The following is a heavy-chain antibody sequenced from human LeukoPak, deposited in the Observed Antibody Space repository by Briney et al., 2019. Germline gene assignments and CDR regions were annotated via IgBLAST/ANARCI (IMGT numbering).Heavy chain of an antibody. CDR1: GFTFSSFA. D-gene: IGHD5-24*01. CDR2: ISSTGGST. Sequence: GGSLRLSCAASGFTFSSFAMHWVRQAPGKGLAYVSAISSTGGSTYYANSVKGRFTISRDNSKDTLYLQVGSLRAEDMAVYYCARDGYNLVLDYWGQGTLVTVSS. CDR3: ARDGYNLVLDY. V-gene: IGHV3-64*01. J-gene: IGHJ4*02.